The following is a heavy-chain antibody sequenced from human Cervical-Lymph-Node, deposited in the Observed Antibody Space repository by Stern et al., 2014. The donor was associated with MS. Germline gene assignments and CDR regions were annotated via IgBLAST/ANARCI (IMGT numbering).Heavy chain of an antibody. Sequence: QVQLVESGTEMRRPGAWVKVSCKTSGFDFNTFGIFWVRQAPGQSLEWVGGITVNNDDRFASQKFQDRVTASADTSTSTAYMELRDLTSDDTAVYYCARVNSGGGATDFDLWGQGTLVTVSS. CDR2: ITVNNDDR. CDR3: ARVNSGGGATDFDL. J-gene: IGHJ4*02. D-gene: IGHD1-26*01. V-gene: IGHV1-18*04. CDR1: GFDFNTFG.